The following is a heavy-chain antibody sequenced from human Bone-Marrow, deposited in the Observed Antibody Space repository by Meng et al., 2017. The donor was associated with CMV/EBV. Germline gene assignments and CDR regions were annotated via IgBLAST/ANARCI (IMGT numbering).Heavy chain of an antibody. CDR1: GFTFDDYG. CDR2: INWNGGST. V-gene: IGHV3-20*04. Sequence: GGSLRLSCAASGFTFDDYGMSWVRQAPGKGLEWVSGINWNGGSTGYADSVKGRFTISRDNAKNSLYLQMNSLRAEDTAVYYCARGHGDGVSGFSYYYYGMDVCGQATTVTFSS. CDR3: ARGHGDGVSGFSYYYYGMDV. D-gene: IGHD1-26*01. J-gene: IGHJ6*02.